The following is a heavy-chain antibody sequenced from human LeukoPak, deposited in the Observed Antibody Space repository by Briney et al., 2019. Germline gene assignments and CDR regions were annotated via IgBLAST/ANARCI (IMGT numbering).Heavy chain of an antibody. CDR2: IYYSGST. Sequence: SETLSLTCTVSGGSISSSSYYWGWIRQPPGKGLEWIGSIYYSGSTYYNPSLKSRVTISVDTSKNQFSLKLSSVTAADTAVYYCAREYDFWSGTDAFDIWGQGTMVTVSS. CDR3: AREYDFWSGTDAFDI. CDR1: GGSISSSSYY. V-gene: IGHV4-39*02. D-gene: IGHD3-3*01. J-gene: IGHJ3*02.